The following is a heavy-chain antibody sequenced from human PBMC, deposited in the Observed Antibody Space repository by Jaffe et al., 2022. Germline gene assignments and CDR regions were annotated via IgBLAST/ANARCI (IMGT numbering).Heavy chain of an antibody. Sequence: EVQLLESGGGLVQPGGSLRLSCVVSGFTFNNYAMNWVRQARGKGLEWVSGISGSGGTTKYADSVKGRVTISRDNSKNTLYLQMNSLRVEDTAEYYCAKDVGNWGSSFDYWGLGTLVTVSS. CDR1: GFTFNNYA. CDR3: AKDVGNWGSSFDY. CDR2: ISGSGGTT. V-gene: IGHV3-23*01. J-gene: IGHJ4*02. D-gene: IGHD7-27*01.